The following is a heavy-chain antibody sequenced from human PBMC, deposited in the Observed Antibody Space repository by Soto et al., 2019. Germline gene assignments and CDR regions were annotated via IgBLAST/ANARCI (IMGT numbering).Heavy chain of an antibody. CDR2: ISSSSSTI. CDR3: ASGEESRYYYYGMDV. J-gene: IGHJ6*02. V-gene: IGHV3-48*01. CDR1: GLTFSSYS. Sequence: EVQLVESGGGLVQRGGSLRLSCAASGLTFSSYSMNWVRQAPGKGLEWVSYISSSSSTIYYADSVKGRFTISRDNAKNSLFLQMNRLRAEGTAVYYCASGEESRYYYYGMDVWGPGTTVTVSS.